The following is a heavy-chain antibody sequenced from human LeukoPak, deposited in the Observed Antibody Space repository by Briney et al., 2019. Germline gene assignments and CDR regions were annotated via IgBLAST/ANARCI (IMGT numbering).Heavy chain of an antibody. Sequence: SETLSLTCGVSGGSFSISYWRWLRQPPGKGLEWIGQIYHRGGANYIPPLRRRVTISIDTHKKQLSLRLSSVTAARTAVYYCARHGSYCFDSWGQGTLVTVSS. J-gene: IGHJ4*02. V-gene: IGHV4-34*01. CDR1: GGSFSISY. CDR3: ARHGSYCFDS. D-gene: IGHD3-10*01. CDR2: IYHRGGA.